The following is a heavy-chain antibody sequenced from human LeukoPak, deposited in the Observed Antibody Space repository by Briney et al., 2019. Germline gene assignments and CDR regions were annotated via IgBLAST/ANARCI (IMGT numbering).Heavy chain of an antibody. CDR3: AREEDSSGYYY. Sequence: SETLSLTCTVSAYSISSGYYWGWIRQPPGKGLEWIGSLSHSGSTYYNPSLKSRVTISVDTSKNQFSLKLSSVTAADTAVYYCAREEDSSGYYYWGQGTLVTVSS. CDR1: AYSISSGYY. J-gene: IGHJ4*02. V-gene: IGHV4-38-2*02. CDR2: LSHSGST. D-gene: IGHD3-22*01.